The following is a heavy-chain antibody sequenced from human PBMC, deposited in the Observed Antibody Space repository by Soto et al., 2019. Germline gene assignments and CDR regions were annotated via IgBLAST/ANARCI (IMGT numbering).Heavy chain of an antibody. V-gene: IGHV4-30-2*01. J-gene: IGHJ1*01. Sequence: QLQLQESGSGLLEPSQTLSLTCAVSGASISSSGYSWNWIRQAPGRGLEWIGSFLYTGTSSYDPSLKSRVTISADKSKNQFSLQLTSVTAADPSVYNCARGGGLPDCAGYSPPEYWGQGTLVSVSS. CDR1: GASISSSGYS. CDR3: ARGGGLPDCAGYSPPEY. D-gene: IGHD2-21*02. CDR2: FLYTGTS.